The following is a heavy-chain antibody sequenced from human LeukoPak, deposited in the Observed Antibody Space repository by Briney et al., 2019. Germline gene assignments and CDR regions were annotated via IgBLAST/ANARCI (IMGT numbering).Heavy chain of an antibody. J-gene: IGHJ4*02. Sequence: ASVKVSCKASGYTFTNYFIHWVRQAPGQGLEWMGWINPSSGGTNYAQKFQGRVTMPRDTSISTAYMELSSLTSGDTAVYYCARDYYGSGNRFDYWGQGTLVTVFS. CDR3: ARDYYGSGNRFDY. CDR1: GYTFTNYF. CDR2: INPSSGGT. D-gene: IGHD3-10*01. V-gene: IGHV1-2*02.